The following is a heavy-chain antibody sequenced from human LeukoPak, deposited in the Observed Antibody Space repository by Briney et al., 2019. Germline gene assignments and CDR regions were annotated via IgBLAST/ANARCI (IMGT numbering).Heavy chain of an antibody. V-gene: IGHV4-4*07. CDR3: ARDDYYGSGSPYWFDP. J-gene: IGHJ5*02. Sequence: SGTLSLTCAVYGGSFSGYYWSWIRQPAGKGLEWIGRISTSGSTNYNPSLKSRVTISVDTSKNQFSLKLSSVTAADTAVYYCARDDYYGSGSPYWFDPWGQGTLVTVSS. D-gene: IGHD3-10*01. CDR2: ISTSGST. CDR1: GGSFSGYY.